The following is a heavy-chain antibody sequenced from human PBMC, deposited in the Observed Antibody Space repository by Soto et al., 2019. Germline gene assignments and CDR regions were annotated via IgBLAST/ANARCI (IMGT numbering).Heavy chain of an antibody. D-gene: IGHD7-27*01. J-gene: IGHJ3*01. V-gene: IGHV3-15*04. CDR1: GFTFSNAW. CDR3: TTELGGAFEF. CDR2: IESKVDGRTT. Sequence: EVQLVESGGGLVKPGGSLRLSCAASGFTFSNAWMSWVRQGPGKGLEWVGRIESKVDGRTTDYAAPVKGRFIISRDDSKNTLYLQMNSLKTEDTAMYYCTTELGGAFEFWGQGTMVTVSS.